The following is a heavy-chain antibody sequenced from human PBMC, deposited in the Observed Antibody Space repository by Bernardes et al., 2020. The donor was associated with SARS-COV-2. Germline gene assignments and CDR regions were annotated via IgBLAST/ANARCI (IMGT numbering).Heavy chain of an antibody. D-gene: IGHD4-17*01. CDR2: INGDGSST. V-gene: IGHV3-74*01. J-gene: IGHJ4*02. CDR1: GFTFSVSA. Sequence: GGSLRLSCAASGFTFSVSAMSWVRQAPGKGLVWVSRINGDGSSTSYADSVKGRFTISRDNAKNTLYLQMDSLRAEDTAVYYCARGWATVTNNWGQGTLVTVSS. CDR3: ARGWATVTNN.